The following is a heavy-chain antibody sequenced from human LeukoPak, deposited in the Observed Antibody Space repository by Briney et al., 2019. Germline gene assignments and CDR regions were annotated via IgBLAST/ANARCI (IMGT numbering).Heavy chain of an antibody. CDR2: IRYDGSDK. CDR3: VRETESQLLSNPFDI. V-gene: IGHV3-30-3*01. D-gene: IGHD2-2*01. Sequence: PGGSLRLSCAASTWIFSNYAIHWVRQAPGKGLEWVAVIRYDGSDKYYADSVKGRFTISRDNSKNTLYLQMNSLRPEDTAVYYCVRETESQLLSNPFDIWGQGTMVTVSS. CDR1: TWIFSNYA. J-gene: IGHJ3*02.